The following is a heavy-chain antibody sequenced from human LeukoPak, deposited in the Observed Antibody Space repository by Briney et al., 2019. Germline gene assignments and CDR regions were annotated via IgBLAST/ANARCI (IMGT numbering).Heavy chain of an antibody. CDR1: GFTFSIYA. Sequence: GGSLRLSCAASGFTFSIYAMSWVRQAPGKGLEWVAVISGSASSTYYADSVKGRFTISRDNSKNTLYLQMSSLRGEDTAVYYCAKAHYYYGSSHFHYWGQGTLVTVSS. CDR3: AKAHYYYGSSHFHY. D-gene: IGHD3-22*01. J-gene: IGHJ4*02. CDR2: ISGSASST. V-gene: IGHV3-23*01.